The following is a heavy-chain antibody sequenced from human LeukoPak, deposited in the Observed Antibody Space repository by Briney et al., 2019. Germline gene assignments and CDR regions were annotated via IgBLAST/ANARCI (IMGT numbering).Heavy chain of an antibody. D-gene: IGHD3-10*01. J-gene: IGHJ4*02. V-gene: IGHV4-59*11. CDR1: GGSISSHY. Sequence: SETLSLTCTVSGGSISSHYWSWIRQPPGKGLEWIEYIYYSGSTNYNPSLKSRVTISVDTSKNQFSLKLSSVTAADTAVYYCAREKEYCFDYWGQGTLVTVSS. CDR3: AREKEYCFDY. CDR2: IYYSGST.